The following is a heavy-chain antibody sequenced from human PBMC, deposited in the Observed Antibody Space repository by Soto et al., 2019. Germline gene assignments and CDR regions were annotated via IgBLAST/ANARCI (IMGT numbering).Heavy chain of an antibody. CDR2: ISSSVSTI. D-gene: IGHD5-12*01. V-gene: IGHV3-48*03. Sequence: SLRLSFSASGFTFSSYEINWVRQAPGKGLEWVSYISSSVSTIYYADSVKGRFTISRYNAKNSLYLQMNSLRAEDTAVYYCARACLATIWEYYGMDXLGQGTTVTVS. CDR3: ARACLATIWEYYGMDX. CDR1: GFTFSSYE. J-gene: IGHJ6*02.